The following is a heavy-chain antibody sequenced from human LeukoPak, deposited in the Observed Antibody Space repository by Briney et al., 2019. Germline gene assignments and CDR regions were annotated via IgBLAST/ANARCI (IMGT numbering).Heavy chain of an antibody. D-gene: IGHD6-19*01. CDR2: INHSGST. CDR1: GGSFSGYY. Sequence: PSETLSLTCAVYGGSFSGYYWSWIRQPPGKGLERIGEINHSGSTNYNPSLKGRVTISVDTSKNQFSLKLSSVTAADTAVYYCARIRSPIPQYSSGWPYYFDYWGQGTLVTVSS. V-gene: IGHV4-34*01. J-gene: IGHJ4*02. CDR3: ARIRSPIPQYSSGWPYYFDY.